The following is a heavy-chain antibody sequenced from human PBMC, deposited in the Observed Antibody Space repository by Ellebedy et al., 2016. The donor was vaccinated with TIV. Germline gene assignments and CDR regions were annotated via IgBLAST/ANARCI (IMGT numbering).Heavy chain of an antibody. CDR1: GFTFNNYA. D-gene: IGHD4-11*01. CDR2: ISGSSNTK. V-gene: IGHV3-48*01. CDR3: ARGPMTTDRYYGMDV. J-gene: IGHJ6*02. Sequence: GESLKISCAASGFTFNNYAMTWVRQAPVKGLECFSYISGSSNTKHYADSVKGRFTISRDNAKNSLYLQVSSLRAVDKAVNFCARGPMTTDRYYGMDVWGQGTTVTVSS.